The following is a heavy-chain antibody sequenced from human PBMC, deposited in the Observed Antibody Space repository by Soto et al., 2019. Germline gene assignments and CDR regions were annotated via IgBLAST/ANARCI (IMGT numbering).Heavy chain of an antibody. D-gene: IGHD5-12*01. CDR3: ARHDYADRTFDL. CDR1: GGSLASGAYD. J-gene: IGHJ3*01. Sequence: PETLSLTCIVSGGSLASGAYDWRWIRQPPGSALEWIGYIQYSGDTNYNSSLKSRVTISVDRSRNRFSLKLTSVTAADTAFYYCARHDYADRTFDLWGQGTKVTVSS. V-gene: IGHV4-61*08. CDR2: IQYSGDT.